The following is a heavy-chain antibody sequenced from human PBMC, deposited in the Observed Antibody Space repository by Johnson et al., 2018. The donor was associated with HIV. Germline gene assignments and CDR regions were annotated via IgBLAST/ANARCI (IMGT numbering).Heavy chain of an antibody. CDR2: ISYDGSNK. Sequence: QVQLVESGGGVVQPGRSLRLSCAASGFTFSSYAMHWVRQAPGKGLEWVAVISYDGSNKYYADSVKGRFTISRNNSKYTLFLQMNSLSAEDTAVSHCAKGRYSSSWYLAGAFDIWGQGTMVTVS. V-gene: IGHV3-30*04. CDR1: GFTFSSYA. CDR3: AKGRYSSSWYLAGAFDI. J-gene: IGHJ3*02. D-gene: IGHD6-13*01.